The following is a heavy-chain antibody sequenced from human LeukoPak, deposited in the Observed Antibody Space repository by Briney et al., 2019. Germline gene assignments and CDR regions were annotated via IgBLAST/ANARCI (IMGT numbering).Heavy chain of an antibody. CDR1: GYTLTELS. Sequence: ASVKVSCKVSGYTLTELSMHWVRQAPGQGLEWMGRINPNSGGTNYAQKFQGRVTMTRDTSISTAYMELSRLRSDDTAVYYCARAASIVATIGTFGYWGQGTLVTVSS. V-gene: IGHV1-2*06. D-gene: IGHD5-12*01. CDR3: ARAASIVATIGTFGY. CDR2: INPNSGGT. J-gene: IGHJ4*02.